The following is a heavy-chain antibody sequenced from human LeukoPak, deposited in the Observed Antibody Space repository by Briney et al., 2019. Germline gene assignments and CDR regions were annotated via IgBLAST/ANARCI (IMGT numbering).Heavy chain of an antibody. Sequence: PSEALRLTCTVSGVSISSSNNFWGWIRQPPGKGLEWIGSVHYSGTTYYIPSLKSRVTISVDTSKNQFSLKLSSVTAADTAVYYCARHEEEDGYNAKTFGYWGQGTLVTVSS. D-gene: IGHD5-24*01. V-gene: IGHV4-39*01. J-gene: IGHJ4*02. CDR2: VHYSGTT. CDR1: GVSISSSNNF. CDR3: ARHEEEDGYNAKTFGY.